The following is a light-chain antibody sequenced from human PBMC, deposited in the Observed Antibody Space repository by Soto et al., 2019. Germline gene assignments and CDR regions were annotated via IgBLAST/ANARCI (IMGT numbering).Light chain of an antibody. CDR2: KAS. CDR1: QSISSY. CDR3: QQYNSYPWT. J-gene: IGKJ1*01. Sequence: DIQMTQSPSSLSASVGDRGTITCRASQSISSYLNWYQQKPGKAPKLLIYKASSLESGVPSRFSGSGSGTEFTLTINSLQPDDFATYYCQQYNSYPWTFGQGTKVDIK. V-gene: IGKV1-5*03.